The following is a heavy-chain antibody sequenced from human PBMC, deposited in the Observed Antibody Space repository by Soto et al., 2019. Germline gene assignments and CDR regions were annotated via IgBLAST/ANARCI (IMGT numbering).Heavy chain of an antibody. Sequence: PSETLSLTCAVSGGSFSSYFWSWIRQPPGKGLEWIGYIFHTGSTSYNTYLKSRVTMSIDTSKSQFSLKLNSVTAADTAVYYCAKLSGDYHYSLDYWGQGILVTVSS. CDR2: IFHTGST. D-gene: IGHD3-10*01. J-gene: IGHJ4*02. V-gene: IGHV4-59*01. CDR1: GGSFSSYF. CDR3: AKLSGDYHYSLDY.